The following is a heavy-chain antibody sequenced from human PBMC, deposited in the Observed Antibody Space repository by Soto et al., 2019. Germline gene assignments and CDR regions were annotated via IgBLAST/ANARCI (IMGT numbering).Heavy chain of an antibody. CDR1: GFTFSSYA. V-gene: IGHV3-30-3*01. CDR2: ISYDGSNK. D-gene: IGHD6-13*01. J-gene: IGHJ4*02. CDR3: ARSIAAAAPVDY. Sequence: PGGSLRLSCAASGFTFSSYAMHWVRQAPGKGLEWVAVISYDGSNKYCADSVKGRFTISRDNSKNTLYLQMNSLRAEDTAVYYCARSIAAAAPVDYWGQGTLVTVSS.